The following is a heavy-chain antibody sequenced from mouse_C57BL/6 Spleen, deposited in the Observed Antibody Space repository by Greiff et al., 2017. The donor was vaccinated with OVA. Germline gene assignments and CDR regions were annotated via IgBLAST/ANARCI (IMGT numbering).Heavy chain of an antibody. D-gene: IGHD1-2*01. Sequence: EVKVEESGGGLVQPGGSLSLSCAASGFTFTDYYMSWVRQPPGKALAWLGFIRNKANGYPTEYSASVKGRFTISRDNSQSILYLQMNALRAEDSATYDCARYGYTYYAMDYWGQGTSVTVSS. CDR2: IRNKANGYPT. J-gene: IGHJ4*01. CDR1: GFTFTDYY. CDR3: ARYGYTYYAMDY. V-gene: IGHV7-3*01.